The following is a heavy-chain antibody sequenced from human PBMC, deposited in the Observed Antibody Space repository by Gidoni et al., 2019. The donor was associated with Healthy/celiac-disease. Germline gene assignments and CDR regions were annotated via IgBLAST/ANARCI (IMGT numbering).Heavy chain of an antibody. CDR2: INHSGST. CDR3: ARGGDSGQVTIVTAPFAEYFQH. J-gene: IGHJ1*01. CDR1: GGSCSGYL. D-gene: IGHD5-12*01. V-gene: IGHV4-34*01. Sequence: QVPLQPWGAGRLKPSETLSPTCAVYGGSCSGYLRRWIRQPPGKGLEWIGEINHSGSTNYNPSLKSRVTISVDTSKNQFSLKLSSVTAADTAVYYCARGGDSGQVTIVTAPFAEYFQHWGQGTLVTVSS.